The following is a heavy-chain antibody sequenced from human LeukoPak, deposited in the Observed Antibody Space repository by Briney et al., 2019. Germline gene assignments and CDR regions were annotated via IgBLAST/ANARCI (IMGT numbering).Heavy chain of an antibody. Sequence: PVGSLRLSCAASGFSLSRYWMSWGRQAPGKGLEWVAQIGQDGTGNHYVDSVRGRFTISRENAKNSLCLQMNSLRAADRAVYYCARDLDYYATDQWGQGTLVTVSS. CDR2: IGQDGTGN. D-gene: IGHD3/OR15-3a*01. J-gene: IGHJ5*02. V-gene: IGHV3-7*01. CDR3: ARDLDYYATDQ. CDR1: GFSLSRYW.